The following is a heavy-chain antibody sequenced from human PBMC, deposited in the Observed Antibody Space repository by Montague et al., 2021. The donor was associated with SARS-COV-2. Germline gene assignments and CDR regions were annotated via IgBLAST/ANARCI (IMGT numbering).Heavy chain of an antibody. CDR1: GGSISSYY. V-gene: IGHV4-59*08. CDR2: IYYTGST. CDR3: ASRYDSSGYYVF. Sequence: SETLSLTCTVSGGSISSYYWSWIRRPPGKGLEWIGYIYYTGSTNYNPSLRSRVTISVDTSKKQFSLKLNSVTAADTAVYYCASRYDSSGYYVFWGQGTLVTVSS. D-gene: IGHD3-22*01. J-gene: IGHJ4*02.